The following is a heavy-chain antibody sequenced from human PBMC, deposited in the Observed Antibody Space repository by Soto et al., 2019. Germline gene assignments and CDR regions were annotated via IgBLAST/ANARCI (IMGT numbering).Heavy chain of an antibody. CDR3: ARLWYYYDSSGYYP. Sequence: SETLSLTCAVSGGSISSGGYSWSWIRQPPGKGLEWIGYIYHSGSTYYNPSLKSRVTISVDTSKNQFSLKLSSVTAADTAVYYCARLWYYYDSSGYYPWSQGTLVTVSS. D-gene: IGHD3-22*01. CDR1: GGSISSGGYS. CDR2: IYHSGST. J-gene: IGHJ5*02. V-gene: IGHV4-30-2*01.